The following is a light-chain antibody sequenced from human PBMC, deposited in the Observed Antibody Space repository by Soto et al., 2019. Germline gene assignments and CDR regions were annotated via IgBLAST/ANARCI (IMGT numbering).Light chain of an antibody. Sequence: QPVLTQPPSVSGAPGQRVTISCTGSSSNIGAGYDVHWYQQLPGTAPKLLIYGNSNRPSGVPDRFSGSKSGTSASLAITGPQAEDEADYYCRSYDSSLSVVFGGGTKLTVL. J-gene: IGLJ2*01. CDR1: SSNIGAGYD. CDR2: GNS. CDR3: RSYDSSLSVV. V-gene: IGLV1-40*01.